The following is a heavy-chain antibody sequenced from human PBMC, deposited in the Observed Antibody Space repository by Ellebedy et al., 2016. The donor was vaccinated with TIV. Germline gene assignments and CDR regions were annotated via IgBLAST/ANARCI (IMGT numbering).Heavy chain of an antibody. V-gene: IGHV3-9*01. CDR2: ISWRGHYI. CDR1: GFTFDDYV. Sequence: GGSLRLXXAASGFTFDDYVMHLVRQAPGQGLEWVSGISWRGHYIGYADSVRGRFTISRGNAKNSLYLQMNSLRIEDTAVYYCTKDLLRGIWGGSGRDYWGQGTLVTVSS. J-gene: IGHJ4*02. D-gene: IGHD7-27*01. CDR3: TKDLLRGIWGGSGRDY.